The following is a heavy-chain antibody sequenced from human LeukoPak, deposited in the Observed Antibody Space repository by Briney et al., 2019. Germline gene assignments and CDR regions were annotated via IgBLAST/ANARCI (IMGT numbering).Heavy chain of an antibody. V-gene: IGHV4-39*07. D-gene: IGHD3-10*01. Sequence: SETLSLTCTVSGGSISSSSYYWGWIRQSPGKGLEWIANIYYSGSTYYNPSLKGRVTISVDTSKNQFSLKLSSVTAADTAVYYCARRSRTFGSGSYVYWGQGTLVTVSS. J-gene: IGHJ4*02. CDR2: IYYSGST. CDR1: GGSISSSSYY. CDR3: ARRSRTFGSGSYVY.